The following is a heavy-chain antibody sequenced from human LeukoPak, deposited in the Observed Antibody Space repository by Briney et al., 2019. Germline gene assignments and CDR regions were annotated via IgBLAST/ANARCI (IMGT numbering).Heavy chain of an antibody. J-gene: IGHJ4*02. V-gene: IGHV3-23*01. Sequence: PGGSLRLSCAASGFTFSSYAMSWLRQAPGKGLEWVSGISGSGGSTYYADSVKGRFTISRDNSKNTLYLQMNSLRAEDTAVYYCAKDVWARQQVPPGLDYWGQGTLVTVSS. D-gene: IGHD6-13*01. CDR1: GFTFSSYA. CDR2: ISGSGGST. CDR3: AKDVWARQQVPPGLDY.